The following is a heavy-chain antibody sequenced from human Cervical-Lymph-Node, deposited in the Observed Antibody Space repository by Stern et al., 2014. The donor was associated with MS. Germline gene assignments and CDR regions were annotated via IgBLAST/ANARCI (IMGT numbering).Heavy chain of an antibody. J-gene: IGHJ4*02. Sequence: VQLVASGGGSVKPGGSLRLSCAVSGFTFSDYHMHWIRQAPGKGLEWISYISTTGKTIYYADSVQGRFTISRDNAQNSLYRQMHSLRVEDTAVYYCVGASDPLFEYWGQGTLVTVSS. CDR2: ISTTGKTI. V-gene: IGHV3-11*01. CDR1: GFTFSDYH. CDR3: VGASDPLFEY. D-gene: IGHD2-21*02.